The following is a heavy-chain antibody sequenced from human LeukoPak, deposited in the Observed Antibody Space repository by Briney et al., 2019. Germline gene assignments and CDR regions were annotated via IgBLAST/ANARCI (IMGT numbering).Heavy chain of an antibody. J-gene: IGHJ4*02. CDR3: AKASTTVTTDGYFDY. CDR1: GFTFDDYA. CDR2: ISWNSGSI. V-gene: IGHV3-9*03. D-gene: IGHD4-17*01. Sequence: PGRSLRLSCAASGFTFDDYAMHWVRQAPGKGLEWVSGISWNSGSIGYADSVKGRFTISRDNAKNSLYLQMNSLRAEDMALYYCAKASTTVTTDGYFDYWGQGTLVTASS.